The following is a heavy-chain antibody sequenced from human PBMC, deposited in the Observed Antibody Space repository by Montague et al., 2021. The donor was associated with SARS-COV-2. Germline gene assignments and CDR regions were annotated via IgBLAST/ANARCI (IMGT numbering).Heavy chain of an antibody. CDR3: ARGGGNSADYYNYTMDV. CDR2: IYHNGST. J-gene: IGHJ6*02. CDR1: GGSISSYY. Sequence: SETLSLTCTVSGGSISSYYWTWIRQPPGKGLESIGYIYHNGSTKXNPSLKSRVTISVDTSKNQFSLKLSSVSVADTAVYYCARGGGNSADYYNYTMDVWGQGTTVT. D-gene: IGHD4-23*01. V-gene: IGHV4-59*01.